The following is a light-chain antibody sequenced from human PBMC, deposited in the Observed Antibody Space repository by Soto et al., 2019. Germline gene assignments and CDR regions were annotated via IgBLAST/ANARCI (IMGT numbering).Light chain of an antibody. Sequence: IQLTQSPSSLSASVGDRVTITGRASQGIKNYLAWYQQKPGKAPKLLIFGASTLQSGVLSRFSGSGSGTDFPLTISSLQPEDFATYYCQQLNSYPRSFGPGTKVDIK. V-gene: IGKV1-9*01. CDR3: QQLNSYPRS. CDR1: QGIKNY. J-gene: IGKJ3*01. CDR2: GAS.